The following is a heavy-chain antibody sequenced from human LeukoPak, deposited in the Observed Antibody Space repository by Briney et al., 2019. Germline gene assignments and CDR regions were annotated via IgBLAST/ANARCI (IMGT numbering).Heavy chain of an antibody. CDR3: ARVALRGYCSGGSCSSGWFDP. V-gene: IGHV4-30-2*01. J-gene: IGHJ5*02. Sequence: SQTLSLTCAVSGGSLSSGGYSWSWIRQPPGKGLEWIGYIYHSGSTYYNPSLKSRVTMSVDRSKNQFSLKLSSVTAADTAVYYCARVALRGYCSGGSCSSGWFDPWGQGTLVTVSS. CDR2: IYHSGST. D-gene: IGHD2-15*01. CDR1: GGSLSSGGYS.